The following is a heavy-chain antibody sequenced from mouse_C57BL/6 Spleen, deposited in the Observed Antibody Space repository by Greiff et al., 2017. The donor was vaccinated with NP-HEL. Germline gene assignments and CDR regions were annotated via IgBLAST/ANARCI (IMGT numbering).Heavy chain of an antibody. CDR2: IRSKSSNYAT. J-gene: IGHJ1*03. D-gene: IGHD1-1*01. V-gene: IGHV10-3*01. CDR1: GFNFNTYA. Sequence: DVQLVESGGGLVQPKGSLKLSCAASGFNFNTYALHWVRQAPGKGLEWVASIRSKSSNYATYYADSVKDRFTISRDDSQSMLYLQMNNLKTEDTAMYYCVRDRDYYGSSYWYFDVWGTGTTVTVSS. CDR3: VRDRDYYGSSYWYFDV.